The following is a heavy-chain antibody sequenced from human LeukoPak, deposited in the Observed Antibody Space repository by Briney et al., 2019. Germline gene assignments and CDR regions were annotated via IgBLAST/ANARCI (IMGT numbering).Heavy chain of an antibody. CDR1: GFTVSSNY. J-gene: IGHJ4*02. D-gene: IGHD3-22*01. V-gene: IGHV3-53*01. CDR3: ARDPIWYDSSGQLGY. CDR2: IYSGGST. Sequence: GGSLRLSSAASGFTVSSNYMSWVRQAPGKGLEWVSVIYSGGSTYYADSVKGRFTISRDNSKNTLYLQMNSLRAEDTAVYYCARDPIWYDSSGQLGYWGQGTLVTVSS.